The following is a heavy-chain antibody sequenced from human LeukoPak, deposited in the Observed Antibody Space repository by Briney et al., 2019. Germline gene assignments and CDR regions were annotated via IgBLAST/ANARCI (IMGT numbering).Heavy chain of an antibody. Sequence: GGSLRLSCAASGYTFSSYWMSRVRQAPGKGLEWVANIKQDGSEKYYVDSLKGRFTISRDNAKNSLYLQMNSLRAEDTAVYYCARVQEALKGYYYASGSYYYDYWGQGILVTVSS. CDR2: IKQDGSEK. CDR3: ARVQEALKGYYYASGSYYYDY. D-gene: IGHD3-10*01. CDR1: GYTFSSYW. V-gene: IGHV3-7*03. J-gene: IGHJ4*02.